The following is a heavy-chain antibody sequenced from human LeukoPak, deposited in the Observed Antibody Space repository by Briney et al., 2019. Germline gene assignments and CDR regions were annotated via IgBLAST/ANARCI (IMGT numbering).Heavy chain of an antibody. CDR1: GFSFDDYA. V-gene: IGHV3-9*01. D-gene: IGHD3-22*01. CDR3: AKTEGITMIVVVITTLYYFDY. J-gene: IGHJ4*02. Sequence: GRSLRLSCAASGFSFDDYAMHWVRQAPGKGLEWVSGISWNSGSIGYADSVKGRFTISRDNSKNTLYLQMNSLRAEDTAVYYCAKTEGITMIVVVITTLYYFDYWGQGTLVTVSS. CDR2: ISWNSGSI.